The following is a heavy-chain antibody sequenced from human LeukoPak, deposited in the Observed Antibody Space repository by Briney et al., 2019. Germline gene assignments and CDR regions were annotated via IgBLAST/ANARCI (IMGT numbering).Heavy chain of an antibody. CDR2: IYTSGST. CDR1: GGSISGYY. Sequence: PSETLSLTCAVYGGSISGYYWSWIRQPAGKGLEWIGRIYTSGSTNYNPSLKSRVTMSVDTSKNQFSLKLSSVTAADTAVYCCARDPARPEDYYYYYMDVWGKGTTVTISS. CDR3: ARDPARPEDYYYYYMDV. V-gene: IGHV4-4*07. J-gene: IGHJ6*03. D-gene: IGHD6-6*01.